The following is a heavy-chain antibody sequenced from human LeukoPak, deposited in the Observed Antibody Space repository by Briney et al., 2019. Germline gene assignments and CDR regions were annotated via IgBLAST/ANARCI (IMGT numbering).Heavy chain of an antibody. CDR3: ARVATVTYYYYYMDV. CDR1: GYTFTSYG. CDR2: ISAYNGNT. J-gene: IGHJ6*03. D-gene: IGHD4-11*01. Sequence: GASVKVSCKASGYTFTSYGISWVRQAPGQGLEWMGWISAYNGNTNYAQKLQGRVTMTTDTSTSTAYMELRSLRSDDTAVYYCARVATVTYYYYYMDVWGKGTTVTVSS. V-gene: IGHV1-18*01.